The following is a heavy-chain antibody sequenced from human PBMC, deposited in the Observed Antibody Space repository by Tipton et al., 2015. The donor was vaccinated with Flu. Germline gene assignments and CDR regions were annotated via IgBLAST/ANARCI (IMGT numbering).Heavy chain of an antibody. CDR3: SRRDYSNYVSDPKSWFDP. V-gene: IGHV4-4*09. Sequence: TLSLTCAVSGDSISSDFYWAWIRQFPGKGLEWIGYIYNSQYTKYNPSLKSRVTISVDTSKNQFSLNMRSVTAADMAVYYCSRRDYSNYVSDPKSWFDPWGQGTLVGVSS. CDR1: GDSISSDFY. CDR2: IYNSQYT. D-gene: IGHD4-11*01. J-gene: IGHJ5*02.